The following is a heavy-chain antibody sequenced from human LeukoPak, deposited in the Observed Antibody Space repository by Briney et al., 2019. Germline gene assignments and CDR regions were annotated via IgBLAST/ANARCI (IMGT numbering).Heavy chain of an antibody. CDR3: SRGSREEQWLASFDY. CDR2: INLNSGGT. CDR1: GYTLTGYY. Sequence: ASVKVSCKASGYTLTGYYMHWVRQAPGQGLEWMGWINLNSGGTNYAQNFQGRVTMTRDTSINTAYMELSRLRSDDTAVYYCSRGSREEQWLASFDYWGQGTLVTVSS. J-gene: IGHJ4*02. V-gene: IGHV1-2*02. D-gene: IGHD6-19*01.